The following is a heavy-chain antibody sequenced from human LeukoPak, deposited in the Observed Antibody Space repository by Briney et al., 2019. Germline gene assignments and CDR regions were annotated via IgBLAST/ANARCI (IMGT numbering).Heavy chain of an antibody. CDR2: ISYDGSNK. D-gene: IGHD3-16*01. J-gene: IGHJ4*02. CDR1: GFTFSSYA. Sequence: GRSLRLSCAASGFTFSSYAMHWVRQAPGKGLEWVAVISYDGSNKYYADSVKGRFTISRDNSKNTLYLQMNSLRAEDTAVYYCARVMDAGGYFGYWGQGTLVTVSS. V-gene: IGHV3-30-3*01. CDR3: ARVMDAGGYFGY.